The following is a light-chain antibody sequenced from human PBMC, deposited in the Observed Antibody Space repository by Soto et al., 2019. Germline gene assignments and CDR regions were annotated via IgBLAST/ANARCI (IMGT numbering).Light chain of an antibody. Sequence: EIVLTQSPGTLSLSPGERATLSCRASQSVSSSYLAWYQQKPGQAPRLLIYGASSRATGIPDRFSGSGSGIDFTLTISRLEPEDFAVYYWQQYGSSPQTFGQGTKVEIK. CDR2: GAS. V-gene: IGKV3-20*01. J-gene: IGKJ1*01. CDR1: QSVSSSY. CDR3: QQYGSSPQT.